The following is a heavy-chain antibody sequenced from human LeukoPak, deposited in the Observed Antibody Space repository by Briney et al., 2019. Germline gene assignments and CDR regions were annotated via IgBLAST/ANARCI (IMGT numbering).Heavy chain of an antibody. CDR3: ARNSGSYQIDY. CDR2: IYYSGST. Sequence: HSETLSLTCTVSGGSISSYYWSWIRQPPGKGLEWIGYIYYSGSTNYNPSLKSRVTISVDTSKNQFSLKLSSVTAADTAVYYCARNSGSYQIDYWGQGTLVTVSS. J-gene: IGHJ4*02. V-gene: IGHV4-59*01. D-gene: IGHD1-26*01. CDR1: GGSISSYY.